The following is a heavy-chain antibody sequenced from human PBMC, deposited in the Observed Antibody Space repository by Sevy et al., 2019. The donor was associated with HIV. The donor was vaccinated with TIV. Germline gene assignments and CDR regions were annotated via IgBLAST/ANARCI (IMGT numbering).Heavy chain of an antibody. CDR3: AYSGWPFDY. CDR1: GFTFSSYA. D-gene: IGHD6-19*01. Sequence: GGSLRLSCAASGFTFSSYAMSWVRQAPGKGLEWVSTVSGSGDKTYYEDSVKGRFAIPRDNSKSTLFLQMNSLRAEDTAVYYCAYSGWPFDYWGQGTLVTVSS. J-gene: IGHJ4*02. V-gene: IGHV3-23*01. CDR2: VSGSGDKT.